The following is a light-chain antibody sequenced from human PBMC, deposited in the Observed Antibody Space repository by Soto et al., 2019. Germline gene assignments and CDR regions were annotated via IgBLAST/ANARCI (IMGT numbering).Light chain of an antibody. CDR1: SSDVGGYNC. J-gene: IGLJ1*01. CDR2: DVT. Sequence: QSALTEPRSVSGSPGQSVTISCTGTSSDVGGYNCVSWYQQHPGKAPQLIIYDVTQRPSGVPDRFSGSKSGNTASLSISGLQAEDEAGYSCCSHSASYTFVVGTGSKVTGL. V-gene: IGLV2-11*01. CDR3: CSHSASYTFV.